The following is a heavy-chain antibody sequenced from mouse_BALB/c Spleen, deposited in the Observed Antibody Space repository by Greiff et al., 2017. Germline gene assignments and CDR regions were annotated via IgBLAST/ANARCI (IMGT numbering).Heavy chain of an antibody. D-gene: IGHD2-1*01. CDR1: GYSITSDYA. V-gene: IGHV3-2*02. J-gene: IGHJ2*01. Sequence: EVHLVESGPGLVKPSQSLSLTCTVTGYSITSDYAWNWIRQFPGNKLEWMGYISYSGSTSYNPSLKSRISITRDTSKNQFFLQLNSVTTEDTATYYCATLYYGNYPAFDYWGQGTTLTVSS. CDR2: ISYSGST. CDR3: ATLYYGNYPAFDY.